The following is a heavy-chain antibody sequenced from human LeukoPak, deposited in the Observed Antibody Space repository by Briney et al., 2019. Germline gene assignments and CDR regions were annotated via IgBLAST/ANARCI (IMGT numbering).Heavy chain of an antibody. J-gene: IGHJ3*02. CDR2: ISSSSSTI. CDR1: GFTFSSYG. CDR3: AKAFLTGYPLDSFDI. D-gene: IGHD3-9*01. V-gene: IGHV3-48*01. Sequence: GGSLRLSCAASGFTFSSYGMTWVRQAPGKGLEWVSYISSSSSTIYYADSVKGRFTISRDNSKNTLYLQMNSLRAEDTAVYYCAKAFLTGYPLDSFDIWGQGTMVTVSS.